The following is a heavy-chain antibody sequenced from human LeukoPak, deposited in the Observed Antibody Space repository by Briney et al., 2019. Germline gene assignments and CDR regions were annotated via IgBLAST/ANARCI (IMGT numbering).Heavy chain of an antibody. CDR3: VRQRLWFGDRLTAPNWFDP. V-gene: IGHV4-59*08. D-gene: IGHD3-10*01. Sequence: SETLSLTCTVSGGSISSYNWSWIRQPPGKGLEWIGYIYYSGSTNYNPSLKSRVTISVDTSRNQFSLKLSSVTAADTAVYYCVRQRLWFGDRLTAPNWFDPWGQGTLVTVSS. CDR2: IYYSGST. J-gene: IGHJ5*02. CDR1: GGSISSYN.